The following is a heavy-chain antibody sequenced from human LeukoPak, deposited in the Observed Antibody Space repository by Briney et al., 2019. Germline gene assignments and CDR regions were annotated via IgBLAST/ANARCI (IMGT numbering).Heavy chain of an antibody. CDR3: ARDWSKYYYDSSGYYSDY. V-gene: IGHV4-4*07. Sequence: SETLSLTCTVSGGSISSYYWSWIRQPAGKGLEWIGRIYTSGSTNYNPSLKSRVTMSVDTSKNQFSLKLSSVTAADTAVYYCARDWSKYYYDSSGYYSDYRGQGTLVTVSS. CDR1: GGSISSYY. CDR2: IYTSGST. D-gene: IGHD3-22*01. J-gene: IGHJ4*02.